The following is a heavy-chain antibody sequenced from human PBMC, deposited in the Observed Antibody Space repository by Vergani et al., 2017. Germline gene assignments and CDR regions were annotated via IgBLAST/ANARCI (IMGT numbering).Heavy chain of an antibody. CDR3: AGHRGSGGFFPSSYFYGMDV. CDR1: DSSIMTNPY. D-gene: IGHD3-10*01. J-gene: IGHJ6*02. CDR2: IHHSGDT. V-gene: IGHV4-38-2*01. Sequence: QVQLQESGPGLVKPSETLTLTCDVSDSSIMTNPYWGWFRQSPGKGLEWIGCIHHSGDTLYNSSLKRRVSISIVSSSKFSLSLTSLTAADTALYYCAGHRGSGGFFPSSYFYGMDVWGQGTTVTVSS.